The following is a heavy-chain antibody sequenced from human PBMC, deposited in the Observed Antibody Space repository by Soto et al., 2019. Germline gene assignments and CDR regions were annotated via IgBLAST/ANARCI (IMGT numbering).Heavy chain of an antibody. Sequence: PSETLSLTCAVSDGSISSSNWWSWVRQPPGKGLEWIGEIYHSGSTNYNPSLKSRVTISVDKSKNQFSLKLSSVTAADTAVYYCARDRTWGLRAGTNYFDYWGQGTPVTVSS. D-gene: IGHD6-13*01. CDR2: IYHSGST. J-gene: IGHJ4*02. V-gene: IGHV4-4*02. CDR1: DGSISSSNW. CDR3: ARDRTWGLRAGTNYFDY.